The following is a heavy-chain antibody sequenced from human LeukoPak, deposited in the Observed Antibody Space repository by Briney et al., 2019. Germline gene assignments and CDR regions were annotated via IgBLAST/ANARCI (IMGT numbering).Heavy chain of an antibody. CDR1: GGSISSYY. CDR2: IYTSGST. Sequence: SETLSLTCTVSGGSISSYYWSWIRQPPGKGLEWIGYIYTSGSTNYNPSLKSRVTISVDTSKNQFSLKLSSVTAADTAVYYCAKDQATYSSGWYARLSVYYYGMDVWGQGTTVTVSS. J-gene: IGHJ6*02. D-gene: IGHD6-19*01. V-gene: IGHV4-4*09. CDR3: AKDQATYSSGWYARLSVYYYGMDV.